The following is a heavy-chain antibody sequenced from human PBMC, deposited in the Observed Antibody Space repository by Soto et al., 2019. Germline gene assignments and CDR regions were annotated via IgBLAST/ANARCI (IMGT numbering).Heavy chain of an antibody. J-gene: IGHJ4*02. V-gene: IGHV3-21*01. CDR3: ARDQGNSYDY. D-gene: IGHD6-6*01. CDR2: ISSSSSYI. Sequence: EVQLVESGGGLVKPGGSLRLSCAASGFTFSSYSLNWVRQAQGKGLEWVSSISSSSSYIYYEDSVRGRFTISRDNAKKSLYLQMNSLRADDTAVYYCARDQGNSYDYWGQGTLVTVSS. CDR1: GFTFSSYS.